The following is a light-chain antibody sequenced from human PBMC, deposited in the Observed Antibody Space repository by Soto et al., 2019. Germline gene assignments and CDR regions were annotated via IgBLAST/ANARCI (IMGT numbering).Light chain of an antibody. V-gene: IGKV3-15*01. J-gene: IGKJ2*01. CDR2: GAS. CDR3: QQYTNWPPYT. CDR1: QSVNSD. Sequence: EIVMTQSPATLSVSPGDRATLSCTASQSVNSDLAWYQQKPGQSPRLLIYGASTRAPGVPARVSGSGSWTEFPLTITSLHSEAFAIYYCQQYTNWPPYTFCQGT.